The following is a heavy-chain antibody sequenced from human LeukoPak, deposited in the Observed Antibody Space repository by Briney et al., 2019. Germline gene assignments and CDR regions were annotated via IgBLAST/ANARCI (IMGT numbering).Heavy chain of an antibody. V-gene: IGHV4-31*03. D-gene: IGHD3-22*01. CDR3: ARYNYDSSGCSGNFDY. CDR1: GGSISSGGYY. J-gene: IGHJ4*02. CDR2: IYYSGST. Sequence: PSQTLSLTCTVSGGSISSGGYYWSWIRQHPGKGLEWIGYIYYSGSTYYNPSLKSRVTISVGTSKNQFSLKLSSVTAADTAVYYCARYNYDSSGCSGNFDYWGQGTLVTVSS.